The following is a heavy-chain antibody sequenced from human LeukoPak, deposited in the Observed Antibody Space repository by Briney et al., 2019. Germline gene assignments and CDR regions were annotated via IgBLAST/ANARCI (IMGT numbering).Heavy chain of an antibody. CDR2: MNPNSGNT. D-gene: IGHD2-15*01. V-gene: IGHV1-8*01. CDR3: ARGKRYCSGGSCYNWFDP. J-gene: IGHJ5*02. CDR1: GYTFTSYD. Sequence: GASVKVSCKASGYTFTSYDINWVRQATGQGLEWMGWMNPNSGNTGYAQKFQGRVTMTRNTSISTAYMELSSLRSEDTAVYYCARGKRYCSGGSCYNWFDPWGQGTLVTVSS.